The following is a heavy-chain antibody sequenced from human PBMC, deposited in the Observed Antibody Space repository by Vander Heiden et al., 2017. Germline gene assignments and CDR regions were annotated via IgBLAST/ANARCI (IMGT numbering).Heavy chain of an antibody. Sequence: EVQLLESGGGLVQPGGSLRLSCAASGFTFSSYAMSWVRPAPGKGREWVSAISGSGGSTYYADAVKGRFTISRDNSKNTLYLQMNSLRAEDTAVYYCAKSVRGSYYQFDYWGQGTLVTVSS. D-gene: IGHD1-26*01. CDR2: ISGSGGST. J-gene: IGHJ4*02. CDR3: AKSVRGSYYQFDY. V-gene: IGHV3-23*01. CDR1: GFTFSSYA.